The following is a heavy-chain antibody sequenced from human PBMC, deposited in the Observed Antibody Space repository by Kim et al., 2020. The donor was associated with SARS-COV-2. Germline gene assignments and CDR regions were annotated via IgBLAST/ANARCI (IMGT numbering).Heavy chain of an antibody. J-gene: IGHJ2*01. CDR1: GYTFTSYG. CDR3: ARKMANKRIWYFDL. Sequence: ASVKVSCKASGYTFTSYGISWVRQAPGQGLEWMGWISAYNGNTNYAQKLQGRVTMTTDPSTSTAYMELRSLRSDDTAVYYCARKMANKRIWYFDLWGRGTLVTVSS. CDR2: ISAYNGNT. V-gene: IGHV1-18*01.